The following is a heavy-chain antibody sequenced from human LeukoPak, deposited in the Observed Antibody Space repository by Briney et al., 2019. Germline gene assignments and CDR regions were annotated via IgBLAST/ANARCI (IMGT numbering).Heavy chain of an antibody. D-gene: IGHD3-22*01. CDR2: INAGNGNT. Sequence: ASVKVSCKASGYTFTSYAMHWERRAPGQRLEWMGWINAGNGNTKYSQKFQGRVTITRDTSASTAYMELSSLRSEDTAVYYCARDREKNYYDSSGYSSIGDWGQGTLVTVSS. CDR1: GYTFTSYA. V-gene: IGHV1-3*01. CDR3: ARDREKNYYDSSGYSSIGD. J-gene: IGHJ4*02.